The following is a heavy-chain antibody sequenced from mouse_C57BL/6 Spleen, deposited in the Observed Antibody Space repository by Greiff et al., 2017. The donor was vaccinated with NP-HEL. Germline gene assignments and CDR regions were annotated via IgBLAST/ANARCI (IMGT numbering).Heavy chain of an antibody. J-gene: IGHJ4*01. CDR3: TRRDYGSILRGTNYYAMDY. Sequence: QVQLQQSGAELVRPGASVTLSCKASGYTFTDYEMHWVKQTPVHGLEWIGAIDPETGGTAYNQKFKGKAILTADKSSSTAYMELRSLTSEDSAVYYCTRRDYGSILRGTNYYAMDYWGQGTSVTVSS. V-gene: IGHV1-15*01. CDR2: IDPETGGT. D-gene: IGHD1-1*01. CDR1: GYTFTDYE.